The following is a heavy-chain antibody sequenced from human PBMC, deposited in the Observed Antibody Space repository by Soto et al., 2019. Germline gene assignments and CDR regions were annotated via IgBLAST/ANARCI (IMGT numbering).Heavy chain of an antibody. CDR1: GASVRSGDYY. J-gene: IGHJ4*02. CDR2: IYNSGGS. V-gene: IGHV4-30-4*01. CDR3: VGTGTTDDY. Sequence: PSETLSLTCSVSGASVRSGDYYWSCIRQPPGKGLEWIGYIYNSGGSYYNPSLKGRLTISIDTSKNQFSLKLNSVTAADTAIYYCVGTGTTDDYWGRGTLVTVSS. D-gene: IGHD4-17*01.